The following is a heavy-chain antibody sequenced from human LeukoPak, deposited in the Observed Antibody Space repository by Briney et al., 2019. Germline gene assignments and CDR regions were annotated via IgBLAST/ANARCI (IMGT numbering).Heavy chain of an antibody. D-gene: IGHD6-13*01. CDR3: ASSRSSSWYFMSD. J-gene: IGHJ4*02. CDR2: IIPILGIA. CDR1: GGTFSSYA. V-gene: IGHV1-69*04. Sequence: GSSVKVSCKASGGTFSSYAISWVRQAPGQGLEWMGRIIPILGIANYAQKFQGRVTITADKSTSTAYMELSSLRSEDTAVYYCASSRSSSWYFMSDWGQGTLVTVSS.